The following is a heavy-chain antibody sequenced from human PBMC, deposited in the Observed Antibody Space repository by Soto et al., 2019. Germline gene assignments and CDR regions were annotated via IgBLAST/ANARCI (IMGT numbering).Heavy chain of an antibody. Sequence: SETLSLTCSVSGDSISSDSWIWIRQPAVKGLEWLGRVYRGTSNYNPSLKSRLIMSLDTSKNQFSLNLRSVTAADTAGYYCARESLKETITMTVVIDHWGQGTQVTVSS. CDR2: VYRGTS. J-gene: IGHJ4*02. D-gene: IGHD3-22*01. CDR1: GDSISSDS. CDR3: ARESLKETITMTVVIDH. V-gene: IGHV4-4*07.